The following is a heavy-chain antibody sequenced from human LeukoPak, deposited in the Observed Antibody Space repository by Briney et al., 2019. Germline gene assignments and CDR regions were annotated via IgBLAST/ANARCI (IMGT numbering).Heavy chain of an antibody. Sequence: GGSLRLSCAASGFTFSSYAMSWVRQAPGKGLEWVSAISGSGGSTYYAGSVKGRFTISRDNSKNTLYLQMNSLRAEDTAVYYCAKDIAARPGRWGAFDIWGQGTMVTVSS. J-gene: IGHJ3*02. CDR3: AKDIAARPGRWGAFDI. CDR1: GFTFSSYA. V-gene: IGHV3-23*01. CDR2: ISGSGGST. D-gene: IGHD6-6*01.